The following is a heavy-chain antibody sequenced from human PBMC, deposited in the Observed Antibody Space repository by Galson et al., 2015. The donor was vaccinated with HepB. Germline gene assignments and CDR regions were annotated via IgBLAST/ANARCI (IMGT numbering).Heavy chain of an antibody. J-gene: IGHJ4*02. D-gene: IGHD3-10*01. V-gene: IGHV1-3*01. Sequence: SVKVSCKASGYTFTSYAMHWVRQAPGQRLEWMGWINAGNGNTKYSQKFQGRVTITRDTSASTAYMELSSLRSEDTAVYYCARGTGSYGYYFDYWGQGTLVTVSS. CDR3: ARGTGSYGYYFDY. CDR2: INAGNGNT. CDR1: GYTFTSYA.